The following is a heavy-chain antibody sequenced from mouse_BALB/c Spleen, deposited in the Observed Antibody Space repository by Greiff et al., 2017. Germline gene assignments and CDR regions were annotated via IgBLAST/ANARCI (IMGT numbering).Heavy chain of an antibody. V-gene: IGHV2-9*02. D-gene: IGHD3-1*01. CDR3: ARDRDGYAMDY. CDR2: IWAGGST. Sequence: VKLVESGPGLVAPSQSLSITCTVSGFSLTSYGVHWVRQPPGKGLEWLGVIWAGGSTNYNSALMSRLSISKDNSKSQVFLKMNSLQTDDTAMYYCARDRDGYAMDYWGQGTSVTVAS. CDR1: GFSLTSYG. J-gene: IGHJ4*01.